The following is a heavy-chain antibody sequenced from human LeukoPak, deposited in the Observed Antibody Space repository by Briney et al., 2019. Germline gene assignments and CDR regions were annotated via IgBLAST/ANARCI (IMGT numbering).Heavy chain of an antibody. CDR1: GGSISSYY. V-gene: IGHV4-59*01. Sequence: SETLSLTCTVSGGSISSYYWSWIRQPPGKGLEWIGYIYYSGSTNYNPSLKSRVTISVDTSKNQFSLKLSPVTAADTAVYYCARGAYYSPYWGQGTLVTVSS. CDR2: IYYSGST. D-gene: IGHD3-10*01. J-gene: IGHJ4*02. CDR3: ARGAYYSPY.